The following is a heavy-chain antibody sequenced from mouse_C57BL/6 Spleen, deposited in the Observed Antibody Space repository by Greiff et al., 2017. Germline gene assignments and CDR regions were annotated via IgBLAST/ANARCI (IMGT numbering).Heavy chain of an antibody. Sequence: EVQLQQSGAELVRPGASVKLSCTASGFNIKDYYMHWVKQRPEQGLEWIGRIDPEDGDTEYAPKFQGKATMTAGTSSNTAYLQLSSLTFEDTALYYGTTGTTLVAPYAMDYWGQGTSVTVSS. CDR1: GFNIKDYY. D-gene: IGHD1-1*01. V-gene: IGHV14-1*01. CDR2: IDPEDGDT. J-gene: IGHJ4*01. CDR3: TTGTTLVAPYAMDY.